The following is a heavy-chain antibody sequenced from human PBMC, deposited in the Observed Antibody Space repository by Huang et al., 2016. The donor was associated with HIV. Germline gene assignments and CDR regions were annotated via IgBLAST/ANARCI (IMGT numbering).Heavy chain of an antibody. D-gene: IGHD5-18*01. V-gene: IGHV5-51*01. CDR3: ARQVDGFRSHFDF. CDR1: GYGFSSYW. Sequence: EVLLVQSGAELKEPGESLKISCKASGYGFSSYWICWVRQKPGKGLEWMGIIYPRDSETTYSPSFDGQVTISADKSTRTAYLQWESLKAPDTAIYFCARQVDGFRSHFDFWGQGTLVSVSS. CDR2: IYPRDSET. J-gene: IGHJ4*02.